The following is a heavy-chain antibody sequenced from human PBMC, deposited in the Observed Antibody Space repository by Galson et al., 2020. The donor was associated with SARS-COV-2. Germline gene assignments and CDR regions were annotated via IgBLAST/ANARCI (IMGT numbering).Heavy chain of an antibody. Sequence: SETLSLTCTVSGGSISSSSYYWGWIRQPPGKGLEWIGNIYYSGSTYYNPSLKSRVTISVDTSKNQFSLKLSSVTAADTAVYYCAREIRDYYDSSGYYEDGVIWFDPWGQGTLVTVSS. CDR3: AREIRDYYDSSGYYEDGVIWFDP. CDR1: GGSISSSSYY. D-gene: IGHD3-22*01. CDR2: IYYSGST. J-gene: IGHJ5*02. V-gene: IGHV4-39*02.